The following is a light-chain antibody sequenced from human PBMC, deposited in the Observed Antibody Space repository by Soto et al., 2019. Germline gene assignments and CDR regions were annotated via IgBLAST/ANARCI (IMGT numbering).Light chain of an antibody. CDR1: HGIRTD. CDR2: AAS. V-gene: IGKV1-6*01. CDR3: LQDYDDSWT. Sequence: AIPMTQSPSSLSASVGDRVTISCRASHGIRTDLGWYQQKPGEAPKLLIYAASQLQSGVPSRFSGSGSGTDFTLTISNLQPEDFSTYYCLQDYDDSWTFGQGTNVEIK. J-gene: IGKJ1*01.